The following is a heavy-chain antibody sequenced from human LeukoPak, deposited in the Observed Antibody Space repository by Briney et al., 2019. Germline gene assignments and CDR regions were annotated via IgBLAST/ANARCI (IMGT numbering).Heavy chain of an antibody. V-gene: IGHV3-23*01. CDR1: GFIFSNYG. J-gene: IGHJ4*02. CDR3: AKGGKWDVTPFDY. Sequence: GGSLRLSCAASGFIFSNYGMNWVRQAPGKGLGWVSTISGGGGSTYYADSVKGRFTISRDNSKNTLYLQVNSLRAEDTAVYYCAKGGKWDVTPFDYWGQGTLVTVSS. CDR2: ISGGGGST. D-gene: IGHD1-26*01.